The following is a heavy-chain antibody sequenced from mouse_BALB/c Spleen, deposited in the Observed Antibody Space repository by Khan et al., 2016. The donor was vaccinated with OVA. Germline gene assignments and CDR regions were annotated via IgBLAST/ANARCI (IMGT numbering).Heavy chain of an antibody. J-gene: IGHJ3*01. V-gene: IGHV1-42*01. Sequence: EVQLQQSGPELMKPGASVKISCKASGYSFTSYYIHWVMQSPGKSLEWIGYIDPFSGGTTYNQKFKGKATLPVDTSSSTAYIHRSTLTAEDSAAYYCTRHGYGDCFTYWGQGTLVTVSA. D-gene: IGHD2-2*01. CDR1: GYSFTSYY. CDR2: IDPFSGGT. CDR3: TRHGYGDCFTY.